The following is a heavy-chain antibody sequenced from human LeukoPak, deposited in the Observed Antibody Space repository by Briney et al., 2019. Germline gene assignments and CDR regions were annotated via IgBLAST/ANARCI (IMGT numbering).Heavy chain of an antibody. J-gene: IGHJ4*02. CDR3: AKSKGLWSGYYWDIDY. Sequence: QSGGSLRLSCAASGFSFSSYGMHWVRQAPGKGLEWVAVISYDGSNKYYADSVKGRFTISRDNSKNTLYLQMNSLRAEDTAVYYCAKSKGLWSGYYWDIDYWGQGTLVTVSS. CDR1: GFSFSSYG. D-gene: IGHD3-3*01. V-gene: IGHV3-30*18. CDR2: ISYDGSNK.